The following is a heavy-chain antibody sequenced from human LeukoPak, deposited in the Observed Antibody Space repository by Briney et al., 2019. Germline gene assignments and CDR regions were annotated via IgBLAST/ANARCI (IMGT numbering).Heavy chain of an antibody. CDR1: GGSISTYY. Sequence: PSETLSLTCTVSGGSISTYYWSWIRQPPGKGLEWIGYIHYSGSTSYNPSLKSRITISVDTSKNQLSLILNSVTAADTAVYYCAREYSAFEIWGQGTMVTVSS. J-gene: IGHJ3*02. V-gene: IGHV4-59*01. CDR2: IHYSGST. D-gene: IGHD1-1*01. CDR3: AREYSAFEI.